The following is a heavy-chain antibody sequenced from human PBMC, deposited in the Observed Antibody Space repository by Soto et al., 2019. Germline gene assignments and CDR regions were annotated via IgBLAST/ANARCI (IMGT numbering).Heavy chain of an antibody. J-gene: IGHJ4*02. D-gene: IGHD6-19*01. CDR1: GGSISSSNW. Sequence: QVQLQESGPGLVKPSGTLSLTCAVSGGSISSSNWWSWVRQPPGKGLEWIGEIYHSGSTNYNPSLQSRVTXXVXKCXNQFSLKLSSVTAADTAVYYCARGIRSSSGWSLDYWGQGTLVTVSS. CDR3: ARGIRSSSGWSLDY. CDR2: IYHSGST. V-gene: IGHV4-4*02.